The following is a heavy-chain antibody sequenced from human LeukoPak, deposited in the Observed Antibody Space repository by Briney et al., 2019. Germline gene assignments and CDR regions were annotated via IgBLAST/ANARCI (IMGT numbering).Heavy chain of an antibody. Sequence: GGSLRLSCKGSGVTFSDCAVTWFRQTPGKGLEWVGFVRTKTHGGAPETAASVRGRFNVSRDDSAGIDYLQMTSFRTEDTAMYYCARVNFRDYRGYTWFEPWGQGTLVTVSS. J-gene: IGHJ5*02. CDR2: VRTKTHGGAP. CDR3: ARVNFRDYRGYTWFEP. V-gene: IGHV3-49*03. CDR1: GVTFSDCA. D-gene: IGHD3-10*01.